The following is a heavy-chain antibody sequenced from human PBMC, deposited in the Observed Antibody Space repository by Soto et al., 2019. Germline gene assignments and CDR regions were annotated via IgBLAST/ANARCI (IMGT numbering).Heavy chain of an antibody. D-gene: IGHD7-27*01. CDR3: AKGRSGSPRYYFDY. J-gene: IGHJ4*02. CDR2: ISGSGGST. CDR1: GFTFSSYA. Sequence: HPGGSLRLSCAASGFTFSSYAMSWVRQAPGKGLEWVSAISGSGGSTYYADSVKGRFTISRDNSKNTLYLQMNSLRAEDTAVYYCAKGRSGSPRYYFDYWGQGTLVTVSS. V-gene: IGHV3-23*01.